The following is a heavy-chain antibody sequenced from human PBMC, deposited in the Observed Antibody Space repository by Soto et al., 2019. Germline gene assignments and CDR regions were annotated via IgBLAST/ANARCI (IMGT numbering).Heavy chain of an antibody. CDR2: INHSGIT. D-gene: IGHD3-10*01. V-gene: IGHV4-34*01. CDR1: VGSFSGYY. J-gene: IGHJ5*02. CDR3: ARGLVGWFSDWFDP. Sequence: SETLSLTCAVYVGSFSGYYWSWIRQPPGKGLEWIGEINHSGITNYNPSLKSRVTISVDTSKNQFSLKLSSVTAADTAVYYCARGLVGWFSDWFDPWGQGTLVTVSS.